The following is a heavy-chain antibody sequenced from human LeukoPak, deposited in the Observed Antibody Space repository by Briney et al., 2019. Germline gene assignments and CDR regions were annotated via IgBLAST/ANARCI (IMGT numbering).Heavy chain of an antibody. J-gene: IGHJ2*01. D-gene: IGHD4/OR15-4a*01. Sequence: PSETLSLTCTVSGASISSGGYYWSWIRRHPGKGLEWIGHIYDSGSPYKNPSLKSRLSISGDTSKNQFSLKLTSVTAADTAVYYRARANGNWYYDLWGRGTLVTVSS. CDR2: IYDSGSP. CDR3: ARANGNWYYDL. V-gene: IGHV4-31*03. CDR1: GASISSGGYY.